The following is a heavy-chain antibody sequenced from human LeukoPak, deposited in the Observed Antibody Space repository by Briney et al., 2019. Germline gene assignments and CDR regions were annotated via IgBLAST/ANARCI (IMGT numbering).Heavy chain of an antibody. J-gene: IGHJ4*02. CDR3: AKAPPSSSWTGNYSDC. D-gene: IGHD6-13*01. CDR1: GFTFSSYA. Sequence: GGSLRLSCAASGFTFSSYAMSWVRQAPGKGLEWVSAISGSDGSPYYADTVKGRFTISRDNSKTTLYLQMNSRRAEDTAVYYCAKAPPSSSWTGNYSDCWGQGTLVTVSS. V-gene: IGHV3-23*01. CDR2: ISGSDGSP.